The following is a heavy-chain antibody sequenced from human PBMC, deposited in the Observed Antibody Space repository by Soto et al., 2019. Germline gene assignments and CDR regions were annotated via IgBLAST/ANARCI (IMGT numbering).Heavy chain of an antibody. CDR1: GFSLSISGVG. CDR3: AHMVRGVRFDY. J-gene: IGHJ4*02. D-gene: IGHD3-10*01. CDR2: IYWDDDK. Sequence: QITLKESGPTLVKPTQTLTLTCTFSGFSLSISGVGVGWIRQPPGKALEWLALIYWDDDKRYSPSLKSRLTITKDTSKNHVVLTMTNMDPLDTGTYYCAHMVRGVRFDYWGQGTLVTVSS. V-gene: IGHV2-5*02.